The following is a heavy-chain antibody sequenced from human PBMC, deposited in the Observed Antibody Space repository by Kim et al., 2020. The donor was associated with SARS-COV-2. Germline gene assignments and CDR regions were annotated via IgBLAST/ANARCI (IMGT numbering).Heavy chain of an antibody. CDR2: IGGGGSSGGTT. CDR1: GFIFNSYV. J-gene: IGHJ6*02. V-gene: IGHV3-23*01. D-gene: IGHD3-22*01. CDR3: AILRYNSLSV. Sequence: GGSLRLSCAASGFIFNSYVMSWVRQAPGKGLEWVSSIGGGGSSGGTTYYAESVKGRFTISRDNSKNTLHLQMNSLTAEDTAVYYCAILRYNSLSVWGQGTTVIVSS.